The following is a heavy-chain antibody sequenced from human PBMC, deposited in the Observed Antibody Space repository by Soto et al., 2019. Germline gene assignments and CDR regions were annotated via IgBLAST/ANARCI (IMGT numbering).Heavy chain of an antibody. J-gene: IGHJ6*02. CDR3: ARDGQHGAPYAMAV. D-gene: IGHD1-26*01. CDR1: GFSFGNHA. CDR2: IWYDGSNK. V-gene: IGHV3-33*01. Sequence: QVQVVESGGGVVQPGRSLILSCAASGFSFGNHAIHWVRQAPGKGLEWVAQIWYDGSNKYYSDSVRGRFTVSRDNSKNTLYMQMNSLRAEDTAVYYCARDGQHGAPYAMAVWGQGTTVLVSS.